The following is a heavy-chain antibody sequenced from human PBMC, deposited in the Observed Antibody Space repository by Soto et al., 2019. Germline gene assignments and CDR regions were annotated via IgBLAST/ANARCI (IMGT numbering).Heavy chain of an antibody. V-gene: IGHV1-18*04. Sequence: QVQLVQSGAEVKKPGASVKVSCKASGYTFTSYGISWVRQAPGQGLEWMGWISAYNGNTNYAQKLQGRVTMTTDTSTSTAYMELRSLRSDDTAVYYCARDRRLARTYSSGWTQVGLDYWGQGTLVTVSS. D-gene: IGHD6-19*01. CDR3: ARDRRLARTYSSGWTQVGLDY. CDR2: ISAYNGNT. J-gene: IGHJ4*02. CDR1: GYTFTSYG.